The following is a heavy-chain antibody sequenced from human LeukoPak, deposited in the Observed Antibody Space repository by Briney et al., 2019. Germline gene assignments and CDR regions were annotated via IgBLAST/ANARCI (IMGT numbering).Heavy chain of an antibody. J-gene: IGHJ3*02. D-gene: IGHD1-26*01. CDR3: AREDLVGSRWAFDI. CDR2: IYYSGST. V-gene: IGHV4-39*02. Sequence: SETLSLTCTVSGGSISSSSYYWGWIRQPPGKGLEWIGSIYYSGSTYYNPSLKSRVTISVDTSKNQFSLKLSSVTAADTAVYYCAREDLVGSRWAFDIWGQGTMVTVSS. CDR1: GGSISSSSYY.